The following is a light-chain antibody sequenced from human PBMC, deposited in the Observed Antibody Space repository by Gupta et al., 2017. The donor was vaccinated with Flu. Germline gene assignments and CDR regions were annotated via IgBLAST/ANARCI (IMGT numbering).Light chain of an antibody. J-gene: IGKJ2*01. V-gene: IGKV2-28*01. CDR3: KQAIQTPRT. CDR1: QSLLHSNGYNY. Sequence: VITQSPLSLPVTPGDPASISCRSSQSLLHSNGYNYLDWYLQKPGQSPQLLIYLGSNRASGVPDRFSGSGSGTDFTLKISRVEAEDVGVYYCKQAIQTPRTFGQGTKLEIK. CDR2: LGS.